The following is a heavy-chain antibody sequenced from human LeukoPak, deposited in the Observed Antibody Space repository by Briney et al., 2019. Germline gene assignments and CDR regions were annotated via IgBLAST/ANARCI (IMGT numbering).Heavy chain of an antibody. CDR2: INAGNGNR. CDR1: GYTFSNSG. CDR3: ARGRGLIGTSRFDP. V-gene: IGHV1-3*01. D-gene: IGHD3-10*01. Sequence: GASVKVSCKTSGYTFSNSGLHWVRQAPGQSLERMGWINAGNGNRKYSQKFQDRLTITRDTSASTVYMELNSLKSEDTAMYFCARGRGLIGTSRFDPWGQGTLVIVSS. J-gene: IGHJ5*02.